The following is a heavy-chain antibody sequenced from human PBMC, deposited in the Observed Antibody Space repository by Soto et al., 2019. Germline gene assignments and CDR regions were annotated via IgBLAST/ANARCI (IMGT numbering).Heavy chain of an antibody. CDR2: IGASDAST. CDR1: GFSFGGHA. J-gene: IGHJ4*02. CDR3: ARDRGALVDTGTLNY. D-gene: IGHD5-18*01. V-gene: IGHV3-23*01. Sequence: EVQLLESGGGLVQPGGSLRLSCAASGFSFGGHAMTRVRQASGKGLEGVAAIGASDASTFYADSVKGRFTISRDNSRNTLYLQMNSLRVVDTAVYYCARDRGALVDTGTLNYWGQGTLVTVSS.